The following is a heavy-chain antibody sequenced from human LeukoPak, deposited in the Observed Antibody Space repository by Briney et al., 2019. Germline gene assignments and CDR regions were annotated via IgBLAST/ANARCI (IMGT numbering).Heavy chain of an antibody. CDR2: ISASGQTI. D-gene: IGHD6-19*01. J-gene: IGHJ4*02. V-gene: IGHV3-48*03. CDR1: GFSFSTYE. CDR3: AKDLQWLVPSYFDY. Sequence: PGGSLRLSCAASGFSFSTYEFHWARHAPGKGLEWVSYISASGQTIYYADSVRGRFTISRDNAKNSLYLQMNSLRAEDTAVYYCAKDLQWLVPSYFDYWGQGTLVTVSS.